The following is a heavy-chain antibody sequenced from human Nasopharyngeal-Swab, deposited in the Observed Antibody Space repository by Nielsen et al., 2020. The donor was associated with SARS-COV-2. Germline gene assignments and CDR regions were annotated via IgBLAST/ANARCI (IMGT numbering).Heavy chain of an antibody. CDR1: GYTFINHD. CDR2: MTPNSGNT. J-gene: IGHJ5*02. CDR3: ARGGSSLGANLEDP. Sequence: ASVQVSCKASGYTFINHDINWVRQSTGQGLEWMGWMTPNSGNTGYAQKFQGRVTMTRNTSTRTAYLELRSLRSEDTAVYYCARGGSSLGANLEDPWGQGTLVIVSS. V-gene: IGHV1-8*01. D-gene: IGHD3-10*01.